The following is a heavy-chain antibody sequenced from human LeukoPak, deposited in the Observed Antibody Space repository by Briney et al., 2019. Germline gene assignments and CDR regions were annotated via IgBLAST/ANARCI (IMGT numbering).Heavy chain of an antibody. D-gene: IGHD2-15*01. J-gene: IGHJ4*02. CDR2: IYYSGST. Sequence: PSETLSLTCPVSGGSISSYYWSWIRQPPGKGLEWIGYIYYSGSTNYNPSLKSRVTISVDTSKNQFSLKLSSVTAADTAVYYCARAYCSGGSCFDYWGQGTLVTVSS. V-gene: IGHV4-59*01. CDR1: GGSISSYY. CDR3: ARAYCSGGSCFDY.